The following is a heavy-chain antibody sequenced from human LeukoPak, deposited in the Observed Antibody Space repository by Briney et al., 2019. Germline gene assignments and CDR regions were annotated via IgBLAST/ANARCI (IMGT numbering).Heavy chain of an antibody. V-gene: IGHV3-7*03. CDR2: IKQDGSEK. J-gene: IGHJ4*02. Sequence: GGSLGLSCAASGLTFSSYWMSWVRQAPGKGLEWVANIKQDGSEKNYVDSVKGRFTISRDNAKNSLYLQMNSLRAEDTAVYYCARRAGAYSHPYDYWGQGTLVTVSS. CDR3: ARRAGAYSHPYDY. D-gene: IGHD4/OR15-4a*01. CDR1: GLTFSSYW.